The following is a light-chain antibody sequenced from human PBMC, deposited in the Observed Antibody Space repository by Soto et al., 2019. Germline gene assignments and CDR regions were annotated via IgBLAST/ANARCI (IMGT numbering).Light chain of an antibody. Sequence: QSALTHPASVSGSPGQSITISCTGTSSDVGGYNYVSWYQQHPGKAPKLMIYDVSNRPSGVSNRFSGSKSGNTASLTISGLQAEDEADYYCSSYTSSSTVVFGGGTKRTVL. CDR1: SSDVGGYNY. J-gene: IGLJ2*01. CDR2: DVS. CDR3: SSYTSSSTVV. V-gene: IGLV2-14*01.